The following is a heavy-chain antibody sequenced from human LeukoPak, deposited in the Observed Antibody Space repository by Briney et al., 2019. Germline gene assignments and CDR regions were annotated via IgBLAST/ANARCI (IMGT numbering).Heavy chain of an antibody. V-gene: IGHV4-59*01. J-gene: IGHJ5*02. D-gene: IGHD6-19*01. CDR1: GGSISSYY. CDR3: ARDFGSGWYRGWFDP. Sequence: SETLSLTCTVSGGSISSYYWSWIRQPPGKGLEWIGYIYYGGSTNYNPSLKSRVTISVDTSKNQFSLKLSSVTAADTAVYYCARDFGSGWYRGWFDPWGQGTLVTVSS. CDR2: IYYGGST.